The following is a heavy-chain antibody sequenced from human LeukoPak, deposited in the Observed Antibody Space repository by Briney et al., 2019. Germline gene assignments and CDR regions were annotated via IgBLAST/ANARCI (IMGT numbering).Heavy chain of an antibody. J-gene: IGHJ5*01. CDR2: IYYSGSN. Sequence: SQTLSLTCTVSGDSISSGGYYWTWIRPHPGKGLEWIGYIYYSGSNYYNRYLKSPVTISVDTSKNQFSLKLVSATAADTSVYYCARGGYNYGYAQDWFDSWGQGTLVTVSS. V-gene: IGHV4-31*01. CDR1: GDSISSGGYY. CDR3: ARGGYNYGYAQDWFDS. D-gene: IGHD5-18*01.